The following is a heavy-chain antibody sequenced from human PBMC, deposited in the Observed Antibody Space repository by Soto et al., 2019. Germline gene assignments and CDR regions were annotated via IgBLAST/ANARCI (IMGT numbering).Heavy chain of an antibody. CDR1: GGSISSGGYS. J-gene: IGHJ4*02. D-gene: IGHD3-22*01. Sequence: QVQLQESGPGLVKPSQTLSLTCTVSGGSISSGGYSWSWVRQHPGKGLEWIGYILYSGSTFYNPALNSRVTISVDTSKNQFSLKLSSVTAADTAVYYCARGSYYDSSGYYPYWGQGTLVTVSS. CDR3: ARGSYYDSSGYYPY. V-gene: IGHV4-31*03. CDR2: ILYSGST.